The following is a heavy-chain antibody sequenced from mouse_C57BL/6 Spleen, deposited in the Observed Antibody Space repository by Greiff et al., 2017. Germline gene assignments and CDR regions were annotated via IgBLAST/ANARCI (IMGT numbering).Heavy chain of an antibody. D-gene: IGHD3-3*01. J-gene: IGHJ4*01. CDR1: GFSFNTYA. CDR3: GRVEDSYAMGD. Sequence: DVHLVESGGGLVQPKGSLKLSCAASGFSFNTYAMNWVRQAPGKGLEWVARISSKGNNYATYYADSVKDRFTISRDDSESMLYLQMNTLKTEDTAMYCCGRVEDSYAMGDWGQGTAVTVAS. CDR2: ISSKGNNYAT. V-gene: IGHV10-1*01.